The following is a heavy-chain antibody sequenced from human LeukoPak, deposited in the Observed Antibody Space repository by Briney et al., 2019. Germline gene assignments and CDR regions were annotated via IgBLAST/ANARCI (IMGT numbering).Heavy chain of an antibody. Sequence: QTGGSLRLSCAASGFTFSSYAMHWVRQAPGKGLEWVAVISYDGSNKYYADSVKGRFTISRDNSKNTLYLQMNSLRAEDTAEYYCARDPSGYSSGWFGGRRDYYYYGMDVWGQGTTVTVSS. CDR2: ISYDGSNK. V-gene: IGHV3-30-3*01. CDR1: GFTFSSYA. J-gene: IGHJ6*02. CDR3: ARDPSGYSSGWFGGRRDYYYYGMDV. D-gene: IGHD6-19*01.